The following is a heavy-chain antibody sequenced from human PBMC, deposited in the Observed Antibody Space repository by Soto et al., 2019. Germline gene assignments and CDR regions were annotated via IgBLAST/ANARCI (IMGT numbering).Heavy chain of an antibody. CDR1: GGTFSSYA. D-gene: IGHD3-10*01. CDR3: ARDVSSDTTGFRGYDL. J-gene: IGHJ4*02. CDR2: IIPIFGTA. Sequence: SVKVSCKASGGTFSSYAISWVRQAPEQGLEWMGGIIPIFGTANYAQKFQGRVTITADESTSTAYMELSGLTSEDTAIYYCARDVSSDTTGFRGYDLWGQGTQVTVSS. V-gene: IGHV1-69*13.